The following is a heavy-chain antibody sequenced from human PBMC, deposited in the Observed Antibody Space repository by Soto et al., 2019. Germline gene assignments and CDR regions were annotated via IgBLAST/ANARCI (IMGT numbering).Heavy chain of an antibody. J-gene: IGHJ4*02. CDR1: GDSVTSNVW. CDR3: ARDAAVPGESDRFDY. Sequence: SETLSLTCAVSGDSVTSNVWWSWVRQPPGKGLEWIGEAYHNGLTDYNPSLKSRVTMSVDTSKNEFSLKLTSLTAADTAIYYCARDAAVPGESDRFDYWGQGTLVSVSS. D-gene: IGHD6-19*01. CDR2: AYHNGLT. V-gene: IGHV4-4*02.